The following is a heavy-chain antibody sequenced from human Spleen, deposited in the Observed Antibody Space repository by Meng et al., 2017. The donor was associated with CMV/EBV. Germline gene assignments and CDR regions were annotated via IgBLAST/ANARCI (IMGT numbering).Heavy chain of an antibody. V-gene: IGHV3-21*01. CDR3: ARDLSHCSRTSCYPNAFDI. CDR1: GFTFSSYS. Sequence: GGSLRLSCAASGFTFSSYSMNWVRQAPGKGLEWVSSISSSSSYIYYADSVKGRFTISRDNAKNSLYLQMNSLRAEDTAVYYCARDLSHCSRTSCYPNAFDIWGQGTMVTVSS. D-gene: IGHD2-2*01. J-gene: IGHJ3*02. CDR2: ISSSSSYI.